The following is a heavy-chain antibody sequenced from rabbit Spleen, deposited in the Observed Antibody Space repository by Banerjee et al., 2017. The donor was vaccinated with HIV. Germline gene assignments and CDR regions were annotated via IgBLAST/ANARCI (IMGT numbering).Heavy chain of an antibody. Sequence: QSLEESGGDLVKPGASLTLTCTASGFDFSSSYWIFWVRQAPGKGLEWIACMHASSGMTFYASWAKGRFTISKTSSTTVTLQMTSLTAADTATYFCASGADYAYGGYDLWGQGTLVTVS. V-gene: IGHV1S40*01. J-gene: IGHJ3*01. CDR2: MHASSGMT. CDR3: ASGADYAYGGYDL. D-gene: IGHD6-1*01. CDR1: GFDFSSSYW.